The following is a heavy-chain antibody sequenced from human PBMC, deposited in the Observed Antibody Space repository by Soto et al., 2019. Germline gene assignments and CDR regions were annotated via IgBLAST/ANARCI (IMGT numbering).Heavy chain of an antibody. CDR3: TRDPCRSWFDP. CDR2: INPGNGDT. Sequence: ASVKVSCKASGYTFTTYTLQWLRQAPGQRLEWMGWINPGNGDTKYSQTFQGRVTITSDTSASTAYMELSSLRSEDTAVYYCTRDPCRSWFDPWGQGTLVTVSS. CDR1: GYTFTTYT. J-gene: IGHJ5*02. V-gene: IGHV1-3*01. D-gene: IGHD3-10*01.